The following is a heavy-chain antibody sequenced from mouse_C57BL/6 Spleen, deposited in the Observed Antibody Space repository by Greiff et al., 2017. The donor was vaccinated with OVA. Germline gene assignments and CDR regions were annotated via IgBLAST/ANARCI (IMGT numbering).Heavy chain of an antibody. Sequence: DVKLQESGGGLVQPKGSLKLSCAASGFSFNTYAMNWVRQAPGKGLEWVARIRSKSNNYATYYADSVKDRFTISRDDSESMLYLQMNNLKTEDTAMYYCVRHDWDYWGQGTTLTVSS. CDR1: GFSFNTYA. CDR2: IRSKSNNYAT. D-gene: IGHD2-13*01. V-gene: IGHV10-1*01. CDR3: VRHDWDY. J-gene: IGHJ2*01.